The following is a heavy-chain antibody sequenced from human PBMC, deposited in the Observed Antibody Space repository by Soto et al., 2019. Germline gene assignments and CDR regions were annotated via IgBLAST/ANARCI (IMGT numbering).Heavy chain of an antibody. CDR3: ASSPPAVVAPNI. J-gene: IGHJ4*02. CDR2: VYYSGST. D-gene: IGHD5-18*01. Sequence: SETLSLTCTVSGGSVSSYSWTWVRQPPGKGLEWIGYVYYSGSTHYNPSLKSRVTISLDTPKNQFSLKLTSVTAADTAMYFCASSPPAVVAPNIWGQGTLVTVSS. V-gene: IGHV4-59*02. CDR1: GGSVSSYS.